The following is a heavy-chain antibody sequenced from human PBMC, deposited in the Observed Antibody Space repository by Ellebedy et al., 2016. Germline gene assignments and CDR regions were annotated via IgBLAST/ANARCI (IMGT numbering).Heavy chain of an antibody. CDR1: GYTFTSYD. CDR2: MNPNSGNT. CDR3: ARGGDGGSIYYYYYMDV. Sequence: ASVKVSXXASGYTFTSYDINWVRQATGQGLEWMGWMNPNSGNTGYAQKFQGRVTMTRNTSISTAYMELSSLRSEDTAVYYCARGGDGGSIYYYYYMDVWGKGTTVTVSS. D-gene: IGHD4-23*01. V-gene: IGHV1-8*01. J-gene: IGHJ6*03.